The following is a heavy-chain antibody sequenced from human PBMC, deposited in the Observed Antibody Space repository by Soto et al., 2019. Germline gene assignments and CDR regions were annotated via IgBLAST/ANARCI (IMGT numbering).Heavy chain of an antibody. D-gene: IGHD6-13*01. J-gene: IGHJ4*02. CDR2: ISSNGGST. V-gene: IGHV3-64*01. CDR1: GFTFSSYA. Sequence: EVQLVESGGGLVQPGGSLRLSCAASGFTFSSYAMHWVRQAPGKGLEYVSAISSNGGSTYYANSVKGRFTISRDNSKNTLYLQMGSLRAEDMAVYYCARGLGAAGTRKAYWGQGTLVTVSS. CDR3: ARGLGAAGTRKAY.